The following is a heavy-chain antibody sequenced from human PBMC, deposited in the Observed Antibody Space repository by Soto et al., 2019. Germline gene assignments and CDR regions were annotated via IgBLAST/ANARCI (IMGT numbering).Heavy chain of an antibody. D-gene: IGHD1-26*01. V-gene: IGHV4-4*02. Sequence: QVQLQDSGPGLVKPSGSLALTCAVSCFSISSSNWWSWVRQPPGKGLEWIGEIYHSGSTNYNPSLKSRVTIAVDKSKNQCSLKLSSVTAADTDVYYCCGGLVVGDSNFDYWGQGTLDTVSS. CDR2: IYHSGST. CDR3: CGGLVVGDSNFDY. CDR1: CFSISSSNW. J-gene: IGHJ4*02.